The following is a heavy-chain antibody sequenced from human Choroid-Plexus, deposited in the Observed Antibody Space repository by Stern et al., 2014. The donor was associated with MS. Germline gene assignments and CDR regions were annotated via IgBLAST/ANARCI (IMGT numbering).Heavy chain of an antibody. CDR3: ARDTSSPERSDW. V-gene: IGHV3-53*01. J-gene: IGHJ4*02. CDR1: GFTVSRDY. CDR2: ITNVGST. Sequence: VQLVESGGGVIQPGGSLRLSCTASGFTVSRDYMTGGRQAPGKGLEWVSLITNVGSTFYTDSVKGRFTISRDDSKNTVYLHMTSLRAEDTAMYYCARDTSSPERSDWWGQGTLVTVSS. D-gene: IGHD1-1*01.